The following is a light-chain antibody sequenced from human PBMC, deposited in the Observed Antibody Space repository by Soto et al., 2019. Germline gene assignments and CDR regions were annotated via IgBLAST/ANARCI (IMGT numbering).Light chain of an antibody. CDR3: QHYAGSPWT. CDR2: GAS. Sequence: EIVLTQSPGTLSLSPGERATLSCRASQSVSSYLAWYQQKPGQAPGLLIYGASSRATGIPDRFSGSASGTDFTLTISRLEPEDFAVYYCQHYAGSPWTFGQGTKVEIK. V-gene: IGKV3-20*01. CDR1: QSVSSY. J-gene: IGKJ1*01.